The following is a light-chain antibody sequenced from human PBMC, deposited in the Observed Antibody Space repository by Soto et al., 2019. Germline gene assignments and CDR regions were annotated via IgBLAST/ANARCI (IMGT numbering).Light chain of an antibody. CDR1: QSVSSY. Sequence: EIVLTQSPTTLSLSPGERATLSCRASQSVSSYLAWYQQKPGQAPRLLIYDASNRATGIPARFSGSGSGTVFTLTISGLEPEDFAVYYCQQRSKWPLTFGGGTKVEIK. V-gene: IGKV3-11*01. CDR2: DAS. J-gene: IGKJ4*01. CDR3: QQRSKWPLT.